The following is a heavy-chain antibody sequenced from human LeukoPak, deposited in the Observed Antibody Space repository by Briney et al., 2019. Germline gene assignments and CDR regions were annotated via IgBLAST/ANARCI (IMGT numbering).Heavy chain of an antibody. CDR1: VFTPTVNY. D-gene: IGHD3-22*01. J-gene: IGHJ4*02. Sequence: RGSLRLSPAPSVFTPTVNYMSCGSQTPRGGVECVLTLYSGGSTYYADSVEGRSTSSRDSSKITLYLQMNSLRAEDTAVYYCAKTSDYYFSLDNWGRGSLATVSS. V-gene: IGHV3-53*01. CDR2: LYSGGST. CDR3: AKTSDYYFSLDN.